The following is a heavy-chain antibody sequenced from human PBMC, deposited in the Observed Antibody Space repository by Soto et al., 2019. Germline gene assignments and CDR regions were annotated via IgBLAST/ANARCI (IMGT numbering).Heavy chain of an antibody. J-gene: IGHJ6*02. CDR1: GFTFSSYG. D-gene: IGHD2-2*01. V-gene: IGHV3-33*01. CDR3: ARDTDIVVVPAASYYYYRMDV. Sequence: GGSLRLSCAASGFTFSSYGMHWVRQAPGKGLEWVAVIWYDGSNKYYADSVKGRFTISRDNSKNTLYLQMNSLRAEDTAVYYCARDTDIVVVPAASYYYYRMDVWGQGTTVTVSS. CDR2: IWYDGSNK.